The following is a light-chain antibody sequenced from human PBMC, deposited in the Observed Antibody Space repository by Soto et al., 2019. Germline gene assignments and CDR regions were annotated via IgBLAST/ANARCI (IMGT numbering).Light chain of an antibody. CDR2: DAS. CDR1: QSISNN. J-gene: IGKJ2*01. CDR3: HQHTNWPRT. Sequence: EIVMTQSPATLSVSPGERATLSCRASQSISNNLAWYQQKPGQAPKLLIYDASTRATGIPDRFTASGSGTEFTLTISSLQSEDFALNYCHQHTNWPRTFGQGTKREIK. V-gene: IGKV3-15*01.